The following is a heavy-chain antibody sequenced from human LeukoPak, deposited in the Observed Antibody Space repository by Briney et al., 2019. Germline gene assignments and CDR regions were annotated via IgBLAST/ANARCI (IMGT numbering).Heavy chain of an antibody. CDR1: GGSISSGSYY. J-gene: IGHJ5*02. V-gene: IGHV4-39*01. Sequence: SQTLCLTCTVSGGSISSGSYYGSWIRQPAGKGLEWIGSLYYSGVTYYNPSLNSRVTISVDTSKNQFSLNLSSVTAADTAVYYCARHASNSCRFHPWGQGTLVTVSS. CDR3: ARHASNSCRFHP. CDR2: LYYSGVT. D-gene: IGHD2/OR15-2a*01.